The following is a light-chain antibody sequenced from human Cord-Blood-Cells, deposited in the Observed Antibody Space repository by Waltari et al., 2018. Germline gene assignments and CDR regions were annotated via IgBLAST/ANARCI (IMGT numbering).Light chain of an antibody. Sequence: DIQLTQPPSSLSASVGDRVTITCQASPNISNYLNWYQQKPGKAPKLQIYDAYNWETGVPSRFSGSGSGTDFTFTISSLQPEDIATYYCQQYDNLPFTFGPGTKVDIK. V-gene: IGKV1-33*01. CDR1: PNISNY. J-gene: IGKJ3*01. CDR3: QQYDNLPFT. CDR2: DAY.